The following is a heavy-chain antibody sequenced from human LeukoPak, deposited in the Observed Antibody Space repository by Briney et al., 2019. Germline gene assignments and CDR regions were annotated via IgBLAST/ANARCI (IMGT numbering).Heavy chain of an antibody. CDR3: ARALYGDYFPYFDY. Sequence: ASVKVSCKASGYTFTSYAMHWVRQAPGQRLEWMGWINAGNGNTKYSQEFQGRVIITRDTSASTAYMELSSLRSEDMAVYYCARALYGDYFPYFDYWGQGTLVTVSS. V-gene: IGHV1-3*03. D-gene: IGHD4-17*01. J-gene: IGHJ4*02. CDR2: INAGNGNT. CDR1: GYTFTSYA.